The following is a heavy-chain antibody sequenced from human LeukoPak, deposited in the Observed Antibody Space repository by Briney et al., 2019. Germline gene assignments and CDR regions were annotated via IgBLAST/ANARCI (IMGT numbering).Heavy chain of an antibody. V-gene: IGHV3-23*01. CDR2: ISGGGGTT. CDR3: AKAYCGGDCSPWFYYYMDV. CDR1: GFTFSSSA. D-gene: IGHD2-21*01. Sequence: GGSLRLSCAASGFTFSSSAMRWVRQAPGKGLEWVSTISGGGGTTYYADSVKGRFTISRDNSKNTLYLQMNSLRAEDTAVYYCAKAYCGGDCSPWFYYYMDVWGKGTTVTVSS. J-gene: IGHJ6*03.